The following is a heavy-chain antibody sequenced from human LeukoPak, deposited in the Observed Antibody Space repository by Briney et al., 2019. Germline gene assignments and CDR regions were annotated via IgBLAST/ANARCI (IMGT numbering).Heavy chain of an antibody. CDR3: AKEEHFWSGPDY. V-gene: IGHV3-23*01. D-gene: IGHD3-3*02. J-gene: IGHJ4*02. Sequence: PGGSLRLSCAASGFTFSSYGMHWVRQAPGKGLEWVSAISGSGGSTYYADSVKGRFTISRDNSKNTLYLQMNSLRAEDTAVYYCAKEEHFWSGPDYWGQGTLVTVSS. CDR1: GFTFSSYG. CDR2: ISGSGGST.